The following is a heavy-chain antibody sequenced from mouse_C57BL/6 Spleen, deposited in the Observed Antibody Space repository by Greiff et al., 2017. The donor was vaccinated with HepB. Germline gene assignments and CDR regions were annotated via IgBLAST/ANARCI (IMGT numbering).Heavy chain of an antibody. CDR3: ARINGTYWYFDV. J-gene: IGHJ1*03. V-gene: IGHV1-69*01. CDR2: IDPSDSYT. Sequence: QVHVKQPGAELVMPGASVKLSCKASGYTFTSYWMHWVKQRPGQGLEWIGEIDPSDSYTNYNQKFKGKSTLTVDKSSSTAYMQLSSLTSEDSAVYYCARINGTYWYFDVWGTGTTVTVSS. D-gene: IGHD3-3*01. CDR1: GYTFTSYW.